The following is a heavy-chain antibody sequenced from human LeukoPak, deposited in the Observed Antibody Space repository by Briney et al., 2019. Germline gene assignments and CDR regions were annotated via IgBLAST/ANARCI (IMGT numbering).Heavy chain of an antibody. CDR3: ARVGSSGRDAFDI. CDR2: IIPIFGTA. V-gene: IGHV1-69*13. CDR1: GDTLSNYA. J-gene: IGHJ3*02. Sequence: GASVKVSCRASGDTLSNYAISWVRQAPGQGLEWMGGIIPIFGTANYAQKFQGRVTITADESTSTAYMELSSLRSEDTAVYYCARVGSSGRDAFDIWGQGTMVTVSS. D-gene: IGHD6-19*01.